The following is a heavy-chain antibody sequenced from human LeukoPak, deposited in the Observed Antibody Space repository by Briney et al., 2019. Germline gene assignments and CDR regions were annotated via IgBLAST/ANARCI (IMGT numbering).Heavy chain of an antibody. CDR1: GYTFTSYA. D-gene: IGHD5-24*01. CDR2: INAGNGNT. V-gene: IGHV1-3*03. Sequence: ASVKVSCKASGYTFTSYAMHWVRQAPGQRLEWMGWINAGNGNTKYSQEFQGRVTITRDTSASTAYMELSSLRSEDTAVYYCARAPARMATITSFGYWGQGTLVTVSS. J-gene: IGHJ4*02. CDR3: ARAPARMATITSFGY.